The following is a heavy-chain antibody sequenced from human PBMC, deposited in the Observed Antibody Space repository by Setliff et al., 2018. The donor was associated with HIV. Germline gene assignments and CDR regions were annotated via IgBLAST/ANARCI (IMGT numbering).Heavy chain of an antibody. CDR1: GGSFTTYY. V-gene: IGHV4-34*01. CDR2: INHSGST. CDR3: ARDRFTLTSSIFGF. D-gene: IGHD3-3*01. Sequence: SETLSLTCGVYGGSFTTYYWTWIRQPPGKGLEWLGEINHSGSTNYNSSLKSRVTISVDTSMNQFSLKLSSVTAADTAIYYCARDRFTLTSSIFGFWGHGTLVTVSS. J-gene: IGHJ4*01.